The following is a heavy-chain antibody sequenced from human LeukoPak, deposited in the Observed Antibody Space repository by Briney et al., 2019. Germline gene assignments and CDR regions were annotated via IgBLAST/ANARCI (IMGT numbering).Heavy chain of an antibody. J-gene: IGHJ6*02. V-gene: IGHV3-11*01. CDR1: GFTFGDYY. CDR3: ARPGLTFDYYYGMDV. D-gene: IGHD3/OR15-3a*01. Sequence: GGSRRLAWAASGFTFGDYYMRWIRQAPGEGRGWVAYISSSSSTIYYADSVKGRFTISRDNAKNSLYLQMNSLRAEDTAVYSCARPGLTFDYYYGMDVWGQGTTVTVSS. CDR2: ISSSSSTI.